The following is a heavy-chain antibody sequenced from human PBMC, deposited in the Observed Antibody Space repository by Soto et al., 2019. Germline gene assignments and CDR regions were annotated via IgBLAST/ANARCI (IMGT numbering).Heavy chain of an antibody. CDR2: MNGEGSST. J-gene: IGHJ6*01. CDR1: GFTFSKSW. Sequence: EVQLVESGGGLVQPGGSLRLSCAASGFTFSKSWMHWVRQAPGKGLVWVSRMNGEGSSTTYADSVEGRFSISRDNARNTLYLQMNSLRAEYTAVYYCATGGDFWSGSMDVWGQGTTVTVSS. CDR3: ATGGDFWSGSMDV. D-gene: IGHD3-3*01. V-gene: IGHV3-74*01.